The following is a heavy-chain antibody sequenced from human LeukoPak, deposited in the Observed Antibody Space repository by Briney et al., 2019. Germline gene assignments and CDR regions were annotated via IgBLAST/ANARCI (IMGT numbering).Heavy chain of an antibody. CDR2: ISRTTSYI. Sequence: GGSLRLSCAASGFTFSSYTMNWVRQAPGKGLEWVSSISRTTSYIYYADSVKGRFTVSRDNAKNSLFLQMNSLRAEDTAVYYCARDDYSNFGWFDPWGQGTLVTVSS. CDR1: GFTFSSYT. CDR3: ARDDYSNFGWFDP. J-gene: IGHJ5*02. V-gene: IGHV3-21*01. D-gene: IGHD4-11*01.